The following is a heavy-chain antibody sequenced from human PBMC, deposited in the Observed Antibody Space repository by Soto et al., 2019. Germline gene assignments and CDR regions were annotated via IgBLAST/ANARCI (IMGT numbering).Heavy chain of an antibody. J-gene: IGHJ4*02. CDR1: GYTFTSYG. CDR3: AGDGGGGCGDY. Sequence: QVQLVQSGAEVKKPGASVKVSCKASGYTFTSYGISWVRQAPGQGLEWMGWISAYNGNTNYAQKLQGRVTRTTDTSARTADMELRSLGSDATAVYYCAGDGGGGCGDYWGQGTLVTVSS. CDR2: ISAYNGNT. V-gene: IGHV1-18*01. D-gene: IGHD3-16*01.